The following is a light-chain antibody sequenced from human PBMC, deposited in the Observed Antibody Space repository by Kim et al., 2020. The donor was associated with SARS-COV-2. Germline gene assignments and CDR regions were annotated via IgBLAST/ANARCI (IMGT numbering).Light chain of an antibody. V-gene: IGLV1-47*01. J-gene: IGLJ2*01. CDR3: ASWDDSLSAVV. CDR1: SSNIGNNY. Sequence: QSVLTQPPSASGTPGQGVTISCSGSSSNIGNNYVYWHQQLPGTAPKLLIYRNNQCPSGVPDRFSGSKSGTSASLAINGLRSEDEAEYYCASWDDSLSAVVFGGGTQLTVL. CDR2: RNN.